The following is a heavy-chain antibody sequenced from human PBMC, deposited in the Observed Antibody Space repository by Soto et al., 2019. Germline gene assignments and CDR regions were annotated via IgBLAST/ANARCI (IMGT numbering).Heavy chain of an antibody. Sequence: EVQLLESGGGLVQPGGSLRLSCAASGFTFSNYAMSWVRQAPGKGLEWVSGISASGGGTFYADSVKGRLTISRDNSKDTLYLQMSSLRVEDTALYYCVPGRGRGDSDYYVFYFDYWGQGALVTVPS. J-gene: IGHJ4*02. V-gene: IGHV3-23*01. CDR2: ISASGGGT. CDR3: VPGRGRGDSDYYVFYFDY. D-gene: IGHD5-12*01. CDR1: GFTFSNYA.